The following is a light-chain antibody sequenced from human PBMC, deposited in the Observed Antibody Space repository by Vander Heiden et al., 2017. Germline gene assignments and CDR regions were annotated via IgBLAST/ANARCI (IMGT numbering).Light chain of an antibody. V-gene: IGLV2-14*03. CDR3: GSYITNSTFV. Sequence: QSALTQSASVTGSPGHSITISCAGSSRDIGASNFISWYRQDPDKVPSLLLYDVNRRPSGVSDRFSGSKSDTTASLTISGLQPNDEARYFCGSYITNSTFVFGGGTALTVL. CDR2: DVN. CDR1: SRDIGASNF. J-gene: IGLJ2*01.